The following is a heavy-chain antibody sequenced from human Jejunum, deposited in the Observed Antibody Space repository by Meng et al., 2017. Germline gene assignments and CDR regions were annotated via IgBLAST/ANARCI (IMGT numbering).Heavy chain of an antibody. Sequence: GESLKISCKASGYSFSNNWIGWVRQMPGKGLEWMGVIYPGDSDTRYSPSFQGQVTISADKSISTAYLQWSSLKASDTAMYYCARSPWNFDILTGYYGGTFDILGQGTMVTVSS. V-gene: IGHV5-51*01. CDR3: ARSPWNFDILTGYYGGTFDI. CDR1: GYSFSNNW. D-gene: IGHD3-9*01. J-gene: IGHJ3*02. CDR2: IYPGDSDT.